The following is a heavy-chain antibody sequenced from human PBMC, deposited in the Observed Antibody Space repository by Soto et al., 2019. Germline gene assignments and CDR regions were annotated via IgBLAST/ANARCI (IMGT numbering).Heavy chain of an antibody. CDR1: GYTFTSYG. Sequence: ASVKVSCKASGYTFTSYGISWVRQAPGQGLEWMGWISAYNGNTNYAQKLQGRVTMTTDTSTSTAYMELRSLRSDDTAVYYCARSRHQKSAAAGKDYYYGMDVWG. CDR2: ISAYNGNT. D-gene: IGHD6-13*01. J-gene: IGHJ6*02. CDR3: ARSRHQKSAAAGKDYYYGMDV. V-gene: IGHV1-18*01.